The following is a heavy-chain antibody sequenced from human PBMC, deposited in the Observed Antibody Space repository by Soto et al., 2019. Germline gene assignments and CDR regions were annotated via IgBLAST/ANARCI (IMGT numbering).Heavy chain of an antibody. CDR1: GYSISSGYY. J-gene: IGHJ4*02. CDR3: ARDMGGYDY. V-gene: IGHV4-38-2*02. Sequence: SETLSLTCAVSGYSISSGYYWGWIRQPPGKGLEWIGSIYHSGSTYYNPSLKSRVTISVDTSKNQFSLKLSSVTAADTAVYYCARDMGGYDYWGQGTLVTVSS. CDR2: IYHSGST. D-gene: IGHD1-26*01.